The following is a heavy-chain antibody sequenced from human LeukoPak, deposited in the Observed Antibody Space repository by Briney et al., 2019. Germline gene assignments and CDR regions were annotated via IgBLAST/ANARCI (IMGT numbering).Heavy chain of an antibody. J-gene: IGHJ1*01. CDR2: INPNSGGT. Sequence: GASVKVSCKASGYIFTGYYMHWVRQAPGQGLEWMGWINPNSGGTNYAQKFQGRVTMTRDTSISTAYMELSRLRSDDTAVYYCARAGRLYYGGNSEVLYFQHWGQGTLVTVSS. CDR3: ARAGRLYYGGNSEVLYFQH. V-gene: IGHV1-2*02. D-gene: IGHD4-23*01. CDR1: GYIFTGYY.